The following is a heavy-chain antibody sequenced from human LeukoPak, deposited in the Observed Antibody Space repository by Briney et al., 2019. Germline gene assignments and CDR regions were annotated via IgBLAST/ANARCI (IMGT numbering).Heavy chain of an antibody. D-gene: IGHD2-21*02. V-gene: IGHV3-23*01. Sequence: GGSLRLSCAASGFTFNSYAMSWVRQAPGKGLEWVSAMTDSTTYYADSVKGRFTISRDNSKNTLYLQTNSLRAEDTAVYYCAKAPTLTVFYFDYWGLGTLVTVSA. CDR3: AKAPTLTVFYFDY. CDR1: GFTFNSYA. J-gene: IGHJ4*02. CDR2: MTDSTT.